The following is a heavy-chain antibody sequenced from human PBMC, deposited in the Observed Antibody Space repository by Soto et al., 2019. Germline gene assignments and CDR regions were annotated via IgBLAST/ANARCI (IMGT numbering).Heavy chain of an antibody. CDR3: ARSPLERWLQPNWFDP. Sequence: SVKVSCKASGGTFSSYAISWVRQAPGQGLEWMGGIIPIFGTANYAQKFQGRVTITADKSTSTAYMELSSLRSEDTAVYYCARSPLERWLQPNWFDPWGQGTLVTVSS. V-gene: IGHV1-69*06. CDR1: GGTFSSYA. J-gene: IGHJ5*02. D-gene: IGHD5-12*01. CDR2: IIPIFGTA.